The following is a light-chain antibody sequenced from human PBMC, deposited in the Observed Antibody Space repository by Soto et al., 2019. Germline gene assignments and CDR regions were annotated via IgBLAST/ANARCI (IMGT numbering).Light chain of an antibody. CDR3: QHYGNSPPEYT. V-gene: IGKV3-20*01. J-gene: IGKJ3*01. CDR2: GAS. CDR1: QSVSSSF. Sequence: EIVLTQSPGTLSLSPGERATLSCRASQSVSSSFLAWYQQRPGQAPRLLIFGASYRATGIPDRFSGTGSGTDITLTISKLEPEDFAVYYCQHYGNSPPEYTFGPGTKVD.